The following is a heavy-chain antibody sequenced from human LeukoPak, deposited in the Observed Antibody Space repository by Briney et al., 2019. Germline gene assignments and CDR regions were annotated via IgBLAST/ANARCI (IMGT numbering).Heavy chain of an antibody. Sequence: GGSLRLSCAASGFTFTTYTMNWVRQAPGKGLEWVSSMTVSSSKIYYADSVKGRFTISRDNAKNSVFLQMNSLRAEDTGIYYCARDRGWYFGFWGQGALVTVSS. CDR1: GFTFTTYT. CDR2: MTVSSSKI. CDR3: ARDRGWYFGF. J-gene: IGHJ4*02. D-gene: IGHD6-19*01. V-gene: IGHV3-21*01.